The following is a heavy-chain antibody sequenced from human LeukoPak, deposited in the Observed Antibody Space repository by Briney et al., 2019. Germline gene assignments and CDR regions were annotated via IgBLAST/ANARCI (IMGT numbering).Heavy chain of an antibody. V-gene: IGHV3-7*01. CDR1: GFTFSSYW. CDR2: IKQDGSEK. D-gene: IGHD3-3*01. Sequence: GGSLRLSCAASGFTFSSYWMSWVRQAPGKGLEWVAKIKQDGSEKYYVDSVKGRFTISRDNAKNSLYLQMNSLRAEDTAVYYCARDSITIFGVVIGWGQGTLVTVSS. J-gene: IGHJ4*02. CDR3: ARDSITIFGVVIG.